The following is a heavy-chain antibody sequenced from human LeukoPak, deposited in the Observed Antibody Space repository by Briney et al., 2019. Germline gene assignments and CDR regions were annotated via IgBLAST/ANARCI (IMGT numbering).Heavy chain of an antibody. Sequence: GGCLRLSCAASGFTFSSYAMHWVRPAPGKGLEWVAVLSYDGSNKYYADSVQGRFSISRDNSKNTLYLQMNSLRAGDTAVYYCATPRLSSYYYGSGSLMGEFDYWGQGTLVTVSS. J-gene: IGHJ4*02. CDR2: LSYDGSNK. CDR3: ATPRLSSYYYGSGSLMGEFDY. V-gene: IGHV3-30-3*01. CDR1: GFTFSSYA. D-gene: IGHD3-10*01.